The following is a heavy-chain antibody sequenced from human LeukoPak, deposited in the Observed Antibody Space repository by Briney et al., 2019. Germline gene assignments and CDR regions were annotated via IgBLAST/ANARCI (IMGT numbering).Heavy chain of an antibody. CDR3: ARDIFGTSRPSDY. CDR1: GYTFTSYT. D-gene: IGHD2-2*01. CDR2: INAGNGNR. J-gene: IGHJ4*02. Sequence: ASVKVSCKASGYTFTSYTIHWVRQAPGQRLEWMGWINAGNGNRQYSQKFQGGVTITRDTSASAAYLELSSLRSEDTAVYYCARDIFGTSRPSDYWGQGTLVTVSS. V-gene: IGHV1-3*01.